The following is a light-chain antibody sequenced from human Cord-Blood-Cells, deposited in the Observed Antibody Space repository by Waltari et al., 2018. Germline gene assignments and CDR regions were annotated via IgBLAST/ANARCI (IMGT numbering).Light chain of an antibody. V-gene: IGKV3-20*01. Sequence: EIVLTQSPGTLSLSPGERATLSCRASQSVSSSYLAWYQQKPGQAPRLLIYGASSRATGIPDRFSGSGSGTDLTLTISRLEPEDFAVYYCQQYGSSAPLTFGGGTKVEIK. CDR1: QSVSSSY. CDR3: QQYGSSAPLT. CDR2: GAS. J-gene: IGKJ4*01.